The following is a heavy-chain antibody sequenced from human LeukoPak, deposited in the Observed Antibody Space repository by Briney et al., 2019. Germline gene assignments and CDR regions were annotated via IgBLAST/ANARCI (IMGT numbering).Heavy chain of an antibody. CDR2: TYYRSKWYD. CDR3: ARDLGTSGWYTFDF. J-gene: IGHJ5*01. CDR1: GDSVSSKNGA. Sequence: SQTLSLTCAIPGDSVSSKNGAWNWIRQSPSRGLEWLGRTYYRSKWYDEYADSVKGRVTISPDTSKNQSSLHVYSVTPEDTAVYYCARDLGTSGWYTFDFWGQGTLVTVSS. D-gene: IGHD6-19*01. V-gene: IGHV6-1*01.